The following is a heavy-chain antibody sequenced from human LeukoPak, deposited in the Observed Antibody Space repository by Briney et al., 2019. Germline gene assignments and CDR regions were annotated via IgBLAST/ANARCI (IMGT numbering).Heavy chain of an antibody. Sequence: PSETLSLTCTVSGGSISSYYWSWIRQPPGKGLEWIGYIYYSGSTNYNPSLKSRVTISVDTSKNQFSLKLSSVTAADTAVYYRARHLFPYGDYESLFDPWGQGTLVTVSS. CDR2: IYYSGST. V-gene: IGHV4-59*08. D-gene: IGHD4-17*01. CDR1: GGSISSYY. CDR3: ARHLFPYGDYESLFDP. J-gene: IGHJ5*02.